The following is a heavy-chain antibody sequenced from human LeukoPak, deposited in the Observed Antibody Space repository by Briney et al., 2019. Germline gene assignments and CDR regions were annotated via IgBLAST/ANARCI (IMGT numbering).Heavy chain of an antibody. Sequence: GGSLRHSCAASGFTFSSYWMSWVRQAPGKGLEWVANIKQDGSEKYYVDSVKGRFTISRDNAKNSLYLQMNSLRAEDTAVYYCARDRFWAAAGRPIDYWGQGTLVTVSS. CDR1: GFTFSSYW. CDR3: ARDRFWAAAGRPIDY. CDR2: IKQDGSEK. D-gene: IGHD6-13*01. V-gene: IGHV3-7*01. J-gene: IGHJ4*02.